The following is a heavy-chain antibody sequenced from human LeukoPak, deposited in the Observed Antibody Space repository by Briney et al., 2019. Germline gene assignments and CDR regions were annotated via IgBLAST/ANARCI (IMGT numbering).Heavy chain of an antibody. CDR2: IYYIGST. J-gene: IGHJ4*02. V-gene: IGHV4-39*07. Sequence: SETLSLTCTVSGGSISSSSYYWGSISQPPGNGLEWIGSIYYIGSTYYNPSLKSRVTISVDTSKNQSSLKLSSVTAADTAVYYCARITDFWSGYYDYWGQGTLVTVSS. CDR3: ARITDFWSGYYDY. CDR1: GGSISSSSYY. D-gene: IGHD3-3*01.